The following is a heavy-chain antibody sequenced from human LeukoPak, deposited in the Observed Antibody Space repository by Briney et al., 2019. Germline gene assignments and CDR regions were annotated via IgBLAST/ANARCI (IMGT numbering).Heavy chain of an antibody. V-gene: IGHV3-9*01. CDR2: ISWNSGSI. Sequence: PGGSLRLSCAASGFTFEDDAIDWVRQAPGKGLEWVSGISWNSGSIGYADSVKGRFTISRDNAKNSLYLQMNSLRAEDTALYYCTKDRLSRLSNWFDPWGQGTLVTVSS. J-gene: IGHJ5*02. CDR1: GFTFEDDA. CDR3: TKDRLSRLSNWFDP.